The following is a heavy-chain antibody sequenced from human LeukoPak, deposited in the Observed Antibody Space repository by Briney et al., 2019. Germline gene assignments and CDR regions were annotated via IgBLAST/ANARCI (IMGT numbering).Heavy chain of an antibody. CDR3: ARMYYDILTGYYKIDP. CDR2: ISAYNGNT. D-gene: IGHD3-9*01. Sequence: ASVKVSCKASGYTFTSYGISWVRQAPGQGLEWMGWISAYNGNTNYAQKLQGRVTMTTDTSTSTAYMELRSLRSDDTAVYYCARMYYDILTGYYKIDPWGQGTLVTVSS. CDR1: GYTFTSYG. V-gene: IGHV1-18*01. J-gene: IGHJ5*02.